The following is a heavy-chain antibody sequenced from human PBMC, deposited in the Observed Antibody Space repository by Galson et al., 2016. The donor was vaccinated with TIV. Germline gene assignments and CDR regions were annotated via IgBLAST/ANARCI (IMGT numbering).Heavy chain of an antibody. D-gene: IGHD6-19*01. Sequence: SLRLSCAASGFTFSSYAMTWVRQAPGKGLEWVTAISGGGGNIYYADSVKGRFTISRDNSKNTLYMQMSSLRAEDTAVYYCVKVPSSGFTYYYAMDVWGQGTTVTVSS. V-gene: IGHV3-23*01. CDR1: GFTFSSYA. CDR3: VKVPSSGFTYYYAMDV. CDR2: ISGGGGNI. J-gene: IGHJ6*02.